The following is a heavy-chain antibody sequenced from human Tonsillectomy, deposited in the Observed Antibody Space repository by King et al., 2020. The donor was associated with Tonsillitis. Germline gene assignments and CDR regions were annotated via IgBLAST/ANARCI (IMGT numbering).Heavy chain of an antibody. D-gene: IGHD5-18*01. CDR2: VYYTGST. CDR1: GDSISSGNNY. J-gene: IGHJ4*02. Sequence: QLQESGPGLVKPSETLSLTCSLSGDSISSGNNYWGWIRQPPGKGLECIGRVYYTGSTYYNSSLKSRVTISVDTSKNQFSLRLSSLTAADTAVYFCASHGGDPAMDPTPVFDSGGQGKLVTVSS. CDR3: ASHGGDPAMDPTPVFDS. V-gene: IGHV4-39*07.